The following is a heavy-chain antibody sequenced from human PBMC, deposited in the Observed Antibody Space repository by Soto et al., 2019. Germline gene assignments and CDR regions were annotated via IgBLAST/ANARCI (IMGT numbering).Heavy chain of an antibody. D-gene: IGHD3-16*01. Sequence: ASVKVSCKASGGTFSSYTISWVRQAPGQGLEWMGWIIGFNGNTNYAQKFQGRVTMTTDKSTTTAYMELRSLTSDDTAVYYCSRDLGAKVYFWGQGTLVTVSS. V-gene: IGHV1-18*01. J-gene: IGHJ4*02. CDR3: SRDLGAKVYF. CDR1: GGTFSSYT. CDR2: IIGFNGNT.